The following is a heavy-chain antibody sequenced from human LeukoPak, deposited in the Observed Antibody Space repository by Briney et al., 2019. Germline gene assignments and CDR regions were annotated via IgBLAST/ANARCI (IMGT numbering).Heavy chain of an antibody. Sequence: ASVKVSCKASGYTFTGYYMHWVRQAPRQGLEWMGRINPNSGGTNYAQKFQGRVTMTRDTSISTAYMELSRLRSDYTAVYYCARGLEMATISSVGWGQGTLVTVSS. J-gene: IGHJ4*02. CDR1: GYTFTGYY. D-gene: IGHD5-24*01. V-gene: IGHV1-2*06. CDR3: ARGLEMATISSVG. CDR2: INPNSGGT.